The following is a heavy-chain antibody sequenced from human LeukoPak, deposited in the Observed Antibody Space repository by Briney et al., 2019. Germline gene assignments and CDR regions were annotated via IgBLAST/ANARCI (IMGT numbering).Heavy chain of an antibody. CDR2: IYYSGST. J-gene: IGHJ6*02. CDR1: GGSISGSSDY. V-gene: IGHV4-39*07. Sequence: SETLSLTCSVSGGSISGSSDYWGWIRQPPGKGLEWIGSIYYSGSTYYNPSLKSRVTISVDTSKNQFSLKLSSVTAADTAVYYCARGRIGNYYYYGMDVWGQGTTVTVSS. CDR3: ARGRIGNYYYYGMDV.